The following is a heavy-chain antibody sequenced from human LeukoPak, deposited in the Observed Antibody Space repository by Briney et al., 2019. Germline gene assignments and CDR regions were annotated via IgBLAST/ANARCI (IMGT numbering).Heavy chain of an antibody. CDR1: GFTFSSYG. D-gene: IGHD3-22*01. Sequence: GGSLRLSCAASGFTFSSYGMHWVRQAPGKELEWVAVIWYDGSNKYYADSVKGRFTISRDNSKNTLYLQMNSLRAEDTAVYYCAKDRTEYYYDSSGYYIDYWGQGTLVTVSS. CDR3: AKDRTEYYYDSSGYYIDY. V-gene: IGHV3-33*06. CDR2: IWYDGSNK. J-gene: IGHJ4*02.